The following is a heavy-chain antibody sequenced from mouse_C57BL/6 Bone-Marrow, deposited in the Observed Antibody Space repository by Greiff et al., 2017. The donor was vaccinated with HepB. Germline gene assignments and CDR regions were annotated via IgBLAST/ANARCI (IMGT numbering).Heavy chain of an antibody. CDR2: ISDGGSYT. V-gene: IGHV5-4*03. J-gene: IGHJ4*01. CDR3: ARLGHALDY. CDR1: GFTFSSYA. Sequence: EVKLVESGGGLVKPGGSLKLSCAASGFTFSSYAMSWVRQTPDKRLEWVATISDGGSYTYYPDNVKGRFTLSRDNAKNNLYLQMSHLKSEDTAMYYCARLGHALDYWGQGTSVTVSS. D-gene: IGHD3-3*01.